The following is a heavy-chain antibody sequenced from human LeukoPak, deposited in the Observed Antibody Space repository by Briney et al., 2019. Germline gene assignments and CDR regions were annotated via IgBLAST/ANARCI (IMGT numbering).Heavy chain of an antibody. CDR2: IYSGGST. CDR3: ARVLRSSWYYFDY. Sequence: GGSLRLSCAASGFTVSSNYMSWVRQAPGKGLEWVSVIYSGGSTYYADSVKGRFTISRDNSKNTLYLQMNSLRAEDTAVYYCARVLRSSWYYFDYWGQGTLVTVSS. D-gene: IGHD6-13*01. J-gene: IGHJ4*02. CDR1: GFTVSSNY. V-gene: IGHV3-66*01.